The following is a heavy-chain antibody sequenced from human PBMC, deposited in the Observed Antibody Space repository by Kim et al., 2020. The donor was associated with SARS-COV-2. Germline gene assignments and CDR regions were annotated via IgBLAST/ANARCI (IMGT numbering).Heavy chain of an antibody. D-gene: IGHD2-15*01. CDR3: VRDAAGRSIFDY. V-gene: IGHV3-7*01. CDR1: GFTFTAYW. CDR2: IKPVGTET. J-gene: IGHJ4*02. Sequence: GGSLTLSCAASGFTFTAYWMSWVRQAPGNGLAWVANIKPVGTETYSVDSVKGRFTISRDNAKNSLYLQMYSLRAEDTAIYYCVRDAAGRSIFDYWGQGTLVSVSS.